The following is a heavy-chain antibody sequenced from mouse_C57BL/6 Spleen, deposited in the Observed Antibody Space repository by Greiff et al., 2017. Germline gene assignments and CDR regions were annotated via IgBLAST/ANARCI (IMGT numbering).Heavy chain of an antibody. CDR2: IHPNSGST. Sequence: VKLQQPGAELVKPGASVKLSCKASGYTFTSYWMHWVKQRPGQGLEWIGMIHPNSGSTNYNEKFKSKATLTVDKSSSTAYMQLSSLTSEDSAVYYCARRGYDYDDYYAMDYWGQGTSVTVSS. CDR1: GYTFTSYW. CDR3: ARRGYDYDDYYAMDY. J-gene: IGHJ4*01. V-gene: IGHV1-64*01. D-gene: IGHD2-4*01.